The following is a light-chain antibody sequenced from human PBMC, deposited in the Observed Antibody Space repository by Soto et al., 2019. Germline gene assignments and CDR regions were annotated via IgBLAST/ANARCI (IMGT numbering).Light chain of an antibody. CDR1: SSNIGTYDY. CDR2: DVS. J-gene: IGLJ3*02. V-gene: IGLV2-11*01. CDR3: CSYAGTNTFGV. Sequence: QSALTQPRSVSGSRGQSVTISCTGSSSNIGTYDYVSWYQYHPGKAPKLIIYDVSERPSGVPDRFSGSKSGNTASLTISGLQAEDEADYYCCSYAGTNTFGVFGGGTKVTVL.